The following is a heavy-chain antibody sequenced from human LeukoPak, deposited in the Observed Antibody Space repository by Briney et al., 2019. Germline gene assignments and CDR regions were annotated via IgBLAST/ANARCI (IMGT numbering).Heavy chain of an antibody. J-gene: IGHJ4*02. CDR2: ISYDGSNK. V-gene: IGHV3-30-3*01. Sequence: GGSLRLSCAASGFTFSSYAMHWVRQAPGKGLEWVAVISYDGSNKYYADSVKGRFTISRDNSENTLYLQMNSLRAEDTAVYYCARARSAAFDYWGQGTLVTVSS. CDR1: GFTFSSYA. CDR3: ARARSAAFDY. D-gene: IGHD6-13*01.